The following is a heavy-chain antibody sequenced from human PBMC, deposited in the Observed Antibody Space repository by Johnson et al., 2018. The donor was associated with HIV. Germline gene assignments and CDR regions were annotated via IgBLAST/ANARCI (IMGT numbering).Heavy chain of an antibody. CDR2: IQSGENT. CDR3: AGGVTVAFDI. CDR1: GFTVGSNS. J-gene: IGHJ3*02. D-gene: IGHD2-21*02. Sequence: VQLVESGGGWVQPGGYLRLSCEASGFTVGSNSMSWVRQAPGKGLEWVSVIQSGENTLYADSVKGRFTVSRDDSKNTLYRQMNSLRADDTAVYYCAGGVTVAFDIWGPGTVVSVSS. V-gene: IGHV3-66*01.